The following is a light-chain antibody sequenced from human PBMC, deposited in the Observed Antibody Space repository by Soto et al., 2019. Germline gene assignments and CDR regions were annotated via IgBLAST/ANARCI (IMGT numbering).Light chain of an antibody. CDR2: GAS. Sequence: EIVLTQSQGTLSLYPVERATLSCMASQSVRSSDLAWYQQKPGQDPRLLIYGASSRATGIPDRFSGTGSGTDFTLTISRREPEDFAVYYCQQYGGAPYTLGQGTKLELK. CDR1: QSVRSSD. CDR3: QQYGGAPYT. V-gene: IGKV3-20*01. J-gene: IGKJ2*01.